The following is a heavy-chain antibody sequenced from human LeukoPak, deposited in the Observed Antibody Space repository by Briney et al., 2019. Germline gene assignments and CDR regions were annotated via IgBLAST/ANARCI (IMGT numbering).Heavy chain of an antibody. Sequence: ALETLSLTCTVSGASISRYYWSWIRQPPGKGLGWIGYVSDSGTTNYNPSLKSRVTISVDKSKNQFSLNLSSVTAADTAVYYCARATVSNGFDIWGQGTMVTVSS. D-gene: IGHD4-17*01. V-gene: IGHV4-59*08. J-gene: IGHJ3*02. CDR1: GASISRYY. CDR2: VSDSGTT. CDR3: ARATVSNGFDI.